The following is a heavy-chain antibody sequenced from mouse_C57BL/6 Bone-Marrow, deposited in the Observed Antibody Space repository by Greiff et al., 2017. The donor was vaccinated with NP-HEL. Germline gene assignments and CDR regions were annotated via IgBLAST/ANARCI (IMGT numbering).Heavy chain of an antibody. Sequence: QLQQSGAELVRPGASVKLSCTASGFNIKDYYMHWVKQRPEQGLEWIGRIDPEDGDTEYAPKFQGKATMTADTSSNTAYLQLSSLTSEDTAVYYCTTITTVVATRAMDYWGQGTSVTVSS. CDR3: TTITTVVATRAMDY. CDR1: GFNIKDYY. D-gene: IGHD1-1*01. CDR2: IDPEDGDT. V-gene: IGHV14-1*01. J-gene: IGHJ4*01.